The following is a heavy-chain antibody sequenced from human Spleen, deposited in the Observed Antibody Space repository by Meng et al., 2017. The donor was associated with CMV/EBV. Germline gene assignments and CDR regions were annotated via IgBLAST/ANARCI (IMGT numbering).Heavy chain of an antibody. J-gene: IGHJ4*02. CDR2: ISWDAGSN. D-gene: IGHD3-10*01. CDR3: AKDVRYDGSAFDY. Sequence: CAASGFTFDDYAVHGVRQAPGKGLEWVSLISWDAGSNYYTHSVSGRFTISRDNIKNSLYLQMNSLRPEDTALYYCAKDVRYDGSAFDYWGRGTLVTVSS. CDR1: GFTFDDYA. V-gene: IGHV3-43D*03.